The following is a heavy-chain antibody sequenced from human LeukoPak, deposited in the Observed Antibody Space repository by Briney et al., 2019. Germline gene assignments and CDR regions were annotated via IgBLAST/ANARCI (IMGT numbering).Heavy chain of an antibody. CDR1: GGSISSYY. Sequence: SETLSLTCTVSGGSISSYYWSWIRQPPGKGLEWIGYIYYSGSTYYNPSLKSRVTISVDTSKNQFSLKLSSVTAADTAVYYCARGIVEMATVQFDYWGQGTLVTVSS. CDR3: ARGIVEMATVQFDY. CDR2: IYYSGST. J-gene: IGHJ4*02. V-gene: IGHV4-59*01. D-gene: IGHD5-24*01.